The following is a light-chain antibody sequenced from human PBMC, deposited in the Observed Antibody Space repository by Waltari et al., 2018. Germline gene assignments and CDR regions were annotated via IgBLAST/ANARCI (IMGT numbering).Light chain of an antibody. Sequence: EVVLTQSPGILSLSPGERATLSCRSSQSITTNSSAWYQQKPGQASRFLIYGTSSRATGNPDRFTGSGSGTDFTLTISRLEPGDFAVYYCLQYHISPLTFGGRTKVEIK. CDR2: GTS. J-gene: IGKJ4*01. V-gene: IGKV3-20*01. CDR3: LQYHISPLT. CDR1: QSITTNS.